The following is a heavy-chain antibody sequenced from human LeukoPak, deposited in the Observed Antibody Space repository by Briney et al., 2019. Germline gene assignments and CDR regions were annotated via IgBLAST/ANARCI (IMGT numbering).Heavy chain of an antibody. D-gene: IGHD3-10*01. Sequence: PSETLSLTCPVSGGSISSSNYYWSWIRQPPGKGLEWIGYIYYTGSTNYNPSLKSRVTISVDTSKNQFSLNLSSVTAADTAVYYCARVFSGSEIYVFDYWGQGTLVTVSS. J-gene: IGHJ4*02. CDR3: ARVFSGSEIYVFDY. V-gene: IGHV4-61*01. CDR2: IYYTGST. CDR1: GGSISSSNYY.